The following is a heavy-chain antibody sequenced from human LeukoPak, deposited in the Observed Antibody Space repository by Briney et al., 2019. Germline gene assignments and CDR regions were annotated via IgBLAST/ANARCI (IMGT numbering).Heavy chain of an antibody. V-gene: IGHV4-61*02. CDR1: GGSISSGSYY. CDR2: IYTSGST. Sequence: SQTLSLTCTVSGGSISSGSYYWSWIRQPAGKGLEWTGRIYTSGSTNYNPSLKSRVTISVDTSKNQFSLKLSSVTAADTAVYYCARGITIFGVVSAFDYWGRGTLVTVSS. D-gene: IGHD3-3*01. J-gene: IGHJ4*02. CDR3: ARGITIFGVVSAFDY.